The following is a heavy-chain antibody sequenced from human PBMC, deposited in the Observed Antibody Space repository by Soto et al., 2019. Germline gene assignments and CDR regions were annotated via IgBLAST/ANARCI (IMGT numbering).Heavy chain of an antibody. J-gene: IGHJ4*02. CDR3: SRSLNS. V-gene: IGHV3-7*01. CDR1: GFTFSTYW. CDR2: INQDGSEK. Sequence: GALRLSCAASGFTFSTYWMDWVRQTPGKGLEWVANINQDGSEKNYVDSVKGRFTIYRDNAKNSLYLQMSSLTAEDSALYYCSRSLNSWGQGTLVTVSS.